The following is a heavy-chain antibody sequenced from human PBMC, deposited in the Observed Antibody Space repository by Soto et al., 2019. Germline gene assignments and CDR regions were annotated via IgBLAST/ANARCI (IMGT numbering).Heavy chain of an antibody. V-gene: IGHV4-61*01. J-gene: IGHJ4*02. CDR1: GGSVSSGSYY. D-gene: IGHD2-15*01. CDR2: VFYSGST. CDR3: ARGRVPGDY. Sequence: SETLSLTCTVSGGSVSSGSYYWSWIRQPPGKGLEWIGSVFYSGSTDYNPSLKSRLTITRDTSKNQFSLKLNSVTAADTAVYYCARGRVPGDYWGQGMLVTVSS.